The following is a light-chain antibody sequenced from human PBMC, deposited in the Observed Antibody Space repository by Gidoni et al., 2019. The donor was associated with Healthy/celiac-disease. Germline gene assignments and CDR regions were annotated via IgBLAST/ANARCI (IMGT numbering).Light chain of an antibody. V-gene: IGKV4-1*01. CDR3: QQYYSTPRT. J-gene: IGKJ1*01. Sequence: DIVMTQSPDSLAGSLGERATINCKSSQSVLYSSNNKNYLAWYQQKPGQPPKLLIYWASTRESGVPDRFSGSGSGTDFTLTISSLQAEDVAVYSCQQYYSTPRTFGQGTKVEIK. CDR1: QSVLYSSNNKNY. CDR2: WAS.